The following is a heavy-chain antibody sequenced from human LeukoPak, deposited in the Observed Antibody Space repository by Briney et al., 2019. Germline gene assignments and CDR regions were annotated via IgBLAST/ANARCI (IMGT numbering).Heavy chain of an antibody. D-gene: IGHD1-1*01. CDR2: IYYSGST. V-gene: IGHV4-61*01. CDR3: AREGRELDP. CDR1: GGSVSSGSNY. Sequence: PSETLSLTCTVSGGSVSSGSNYWSWIRQPPGKGLEWIGYIYYSGSTNYNPSLKSRVTITVDTSKNQFSLKLSSVTAADTAVYYCAREGRELDPWGQGTLVTVSS. J-gene: IGHJ5*02.